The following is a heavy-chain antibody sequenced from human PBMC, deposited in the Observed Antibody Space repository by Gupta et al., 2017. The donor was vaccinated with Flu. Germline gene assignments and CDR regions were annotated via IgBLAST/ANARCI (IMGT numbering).Heavy chain of an antibody. V-gene: IGHV1-2*02. Sequence: QVQLVQSGAEVKKPGASVKVSCKASGYTFSAFYIHWVRSAPGQGPEWMGWVDPNSGCTDYAQKLQGRVNRTRDTSIRTAYVERGRLGSDDTAVYYCSRRGGGFSGGAREAFDIWGQGTMVTVSS. CDR2: VDPNSGCT. CDR1: GYTFSAFY. D-gene: IGHD3-16*01. J-gene: IGHJ3*02. CDR3: SRRGGGFSGGAREAFDI.